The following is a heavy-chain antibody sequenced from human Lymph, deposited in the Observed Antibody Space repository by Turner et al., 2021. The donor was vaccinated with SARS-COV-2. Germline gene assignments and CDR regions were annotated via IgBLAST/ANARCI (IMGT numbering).Heavy chain of an antibody. J-gene: IGHJ4*02. CDR2: ITFTSSYI. Sequence: EVQLVESGGGLVKPGGSLRLSCAASGFTFSSYSMNWVRQAPGKGLEWVSSITFTSSYIYYADSVKGRFTISRDNAKNSLYLQMNSLRAEDTAVYYCARGPPDFPYYFDYWGQGTLVNVSS. D-gene: IGHD2-21*02. CDR1: GFTFSSYS. V-gene: IGHV3-21*01. CDR3: ARGPPDFPYYFDY.